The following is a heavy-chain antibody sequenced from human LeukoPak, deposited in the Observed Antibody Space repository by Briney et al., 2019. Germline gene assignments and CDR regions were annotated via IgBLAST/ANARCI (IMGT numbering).Heavy chain of an antibody. V-gene: IGHV3-23*01. CDR1: GFTFSSYA. J-gene: IGHJ4*02. D-gene: IGHD3-22*01. Sequence: PGGSLRLSCAASGFTFSSYAMSWVRQAPGKGLEWVSAISGSGGSTYYADSVKGRFTISRDNSKNTLYLQMNSLRAEDTAVYYCAKDLSFNYYYDSSGPPGESDYWGQGTLVTVSS. CDR3: AKDLSFNYYYDSSGPPGESDY. CDR2: ISGSGGST.